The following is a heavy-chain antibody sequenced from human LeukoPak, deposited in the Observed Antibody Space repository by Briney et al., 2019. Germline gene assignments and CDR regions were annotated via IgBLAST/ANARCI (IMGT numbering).Heavy chain of an antibody. J-gene: IGHJ2*01. CDR2: ISYDGSNK. V-gene: IGHV3-30-3*01. D-gene: IGHD5-18*01. CDR3: AKDGLSGYSYGPYWYFDL. Sequence: PGRSLRLSCAASGFTFSSYAMHWVRQAPGKGLEWVAVISYDGSNKYYADSVKGRFTISRDNSKNTLYLQMNSLRAEDTAVYYCAKDGLSGYSYGPYWYFDLWGRGTLVTVSS. CDR1: GFTFSSYA.